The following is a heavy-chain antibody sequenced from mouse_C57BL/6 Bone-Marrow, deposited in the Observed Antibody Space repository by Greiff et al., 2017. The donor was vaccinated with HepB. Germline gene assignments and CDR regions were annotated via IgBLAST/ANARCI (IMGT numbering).Heavy chain of an antibody. Sequence: VMLVESGAELMKPGASVKLSCKATGYTFTGYWIEWVKPRPGHGLEWIGEILPGSGSTNYNEKFKGKATFTADTSSNTAYMQLSSLTTEDSAIYYCARSGQATHHYYAMDYWGQGTSVTVSS. CDR2: ILPGSGST. CDR3: ARSGQATHHYYAMDY. CDR1: GYTFTGYW. D-gene: IGHD3-2*02. J-gene: IGHJ4*01. V-gene: IGHV1-9*01.